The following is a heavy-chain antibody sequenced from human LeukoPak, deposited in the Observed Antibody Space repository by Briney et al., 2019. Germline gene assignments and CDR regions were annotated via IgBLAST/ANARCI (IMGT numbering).Heavy chain of an antibody. Sequence: SVKVSCKASGGTFSSYAISWVRQAPGQGLEWMGGIIPIFGTANYAQKFQGRVTITADESTSTAYMELSSLRSEDTAVYYCASYYYDSSGYYPPSAEYFQHWGQGTLVTVSS. CDR2: IIPIFGTA. J-gene: IGHJ1*01. V-gene: IGHV1-69*13. CDR1: GGTFSSYA. D-gene: IGHD3-22*01. CDR3: ASYYYDSSGYYPPSAEYFQH.